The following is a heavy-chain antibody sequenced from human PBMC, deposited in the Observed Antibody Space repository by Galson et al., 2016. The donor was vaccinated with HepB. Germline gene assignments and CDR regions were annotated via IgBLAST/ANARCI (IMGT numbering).Heavy chain of an antibody. CDR3: ARSPNNYYGMDV. CDR2: IGPDDNA. J-gene: IGHJ6*02. V-gene: IGHV3-13*01. CDR1: GFSFSSYD. D-gene: IGHD1/OR15-1a*01. Sequence: SLRLSCAASGFSFSSYDMHWVRQIPGKGLEWVSGIGPDDNAFYPGSVKGRFTTSRENAKNSLYLQMNDLSAGDTAVYYCARSPNNYYGMDVWGQGTTVIV.